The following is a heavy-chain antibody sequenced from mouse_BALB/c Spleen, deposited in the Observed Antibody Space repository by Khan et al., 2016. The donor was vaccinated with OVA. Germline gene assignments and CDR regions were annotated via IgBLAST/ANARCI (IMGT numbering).Heavy chain of an antibody. J-gene: IGHJ2*01. CDR1: GYTFINYW. V-gene: IGHV1-7*01. D-gene: IGHD1-1*01. CDR3: ARSGLRWDFDY. CDR2: INPTTGYP. Sequence: QVQLKQSGAELAKPGASVKMSCKASGYTFINYWMNWVKQRPGQGLEWIGYINPTTGYPENNLKFKDQATLTADKSSSTANMQLSSLTSEYSAVYYCARSGLRWDFDYWGQGTTLTVSS.